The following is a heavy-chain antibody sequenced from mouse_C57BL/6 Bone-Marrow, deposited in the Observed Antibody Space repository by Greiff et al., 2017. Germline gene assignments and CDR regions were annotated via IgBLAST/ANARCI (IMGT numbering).Heavy chain of an antibody. CDR1: GYTFTDYY. CDR2: IYPGSGNT. J-gene: IGHJ2*01. V-gene: IGHV1-76*01. D-gene: IGHD1-2*01. Sequence: VKLMESGAELVRPGASVKLSCKASGYTFTDYYINWVKQRPGQGLEWIARIYPGSGNTYYNEKFKGKATLTAEKSSITAYMQLSSLTSEDSAVYFCARRTTAYYFDYWGQGTTLTVSS. CDR3: ARRTTAYYFDY.